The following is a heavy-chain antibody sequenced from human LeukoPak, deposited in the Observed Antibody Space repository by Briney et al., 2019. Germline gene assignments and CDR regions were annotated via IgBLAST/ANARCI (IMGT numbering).Heavy chain of an antibody. Sequence: GGSLRLSCVASGFTLDGVGVSWVRQAPGKGLEWVSGISWNGGRTAYADAVKGRFTISRDNAKNSLFLQMKSLRAEDTASYYCARQIAMAKYYYYGMDVWGPGTTVTVSS. CDR3: ARQIAMAKYYYYGMDV. CDR1: GFTLDGVG. V-gene: IGHV3-20*04. D-gene: IGHD5-18*01. J-gene: IGHJ6*02. CDR2: ISWNGGRT.